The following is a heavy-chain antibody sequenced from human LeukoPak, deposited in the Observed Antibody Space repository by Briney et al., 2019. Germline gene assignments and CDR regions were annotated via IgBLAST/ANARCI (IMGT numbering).Heavy chain of an antibody. J-gene: IGHJ6*02. CDR2: ISYDGSNK. V-gene: IGHV3-30-3*01. Sequence: AGRSLRLSCAASGFTFSSYAMHWVRQAPGKGLEWVAVISYDGSNKYYADSVKGRFTISRDNFKNTLYLQMNSLRAEDTAVYYCASSDGMDVWGQGTTVTVSS. CDR3: ASSDGMDV. CDR1: GFTFSSYA.